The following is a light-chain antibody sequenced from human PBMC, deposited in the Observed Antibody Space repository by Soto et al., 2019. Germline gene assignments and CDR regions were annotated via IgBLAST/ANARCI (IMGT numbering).Light chain of an antibody. V-gene: IGLV4-69*01. CDR1: SGHSSYA. Sequence: QSVLTQSPSASASLGASVKLTCTLSSGHSSYAIAWHQQQPEKGPPYLMKLNSDGSHSKGDGIPDRFSGSSSGAERYLTISSLQSEDEADYYCQTWGTGTWVFGGGTKLTVL. J-gene: IGLJ3*02. CDR3: QTWGTGTWV. CDR2: LNSDGSH.